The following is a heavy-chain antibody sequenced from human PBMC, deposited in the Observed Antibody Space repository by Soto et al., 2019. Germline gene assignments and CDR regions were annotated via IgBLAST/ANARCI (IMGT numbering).Heavy chain of an antibody. V-gene: IGHV4-59*08. CDR3: ARHASGDYIWGSYRYYWFDP. J-gene: IGHJ5*02. CDR2: IYYSGST. CDR1: GGSISSYY. D-gene: IGHD3-16*02. Sequence: SETPSLTCTVSGGSISSYYWSWIRQPPGKGLDWIGYIYYSGSTNYNPSLKSRVTISVDTSKNQFSLKLSSVTAADTAVYYCARHASGDYIWGSYRYYWFDPWGQGTLVTVSS.